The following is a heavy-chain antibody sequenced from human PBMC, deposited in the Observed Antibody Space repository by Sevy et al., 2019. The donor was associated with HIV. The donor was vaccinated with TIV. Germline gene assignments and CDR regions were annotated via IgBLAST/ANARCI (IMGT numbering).Heavy chain of an antibody. D-gene: IGHD6-19*01. V-gene: IGHV4-39*01. CDR3: AGPTLTYSSGWSYYDY. CDR2: IRYSGST. Sequence: SETLSLTCSVSGASISGSGYYWGWIRQPPGKGLEWIAGIRYSGSTFYNPSLRSRVTISADTSKNQFSLKLNSVTAADTARYYCAGPTLTYSSGWSYYDYWGQGTVVTVSS. CDR1: GASISGSGYY. J-gene: IGHJ4*02.